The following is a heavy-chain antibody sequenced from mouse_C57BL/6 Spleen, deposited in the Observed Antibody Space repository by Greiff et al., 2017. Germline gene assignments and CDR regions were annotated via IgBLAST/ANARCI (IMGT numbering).Heavy chain of an antibody. CDR3: ARSYGNYGDY. V-gene: IGHV1-76*01. J-gene: IGHJ2*01. CDR1: GYTFTDYY. Sequence: VQLQQSGAELVRPGASVKLSCKASGYTFTDYYINWVKQRPGQGLEWIARIYPGSGNTYYNEKFKGKATLTAEKSSSTAYMQLSSLTSEDSAFYFCARSYGNYGDYWGQGTTLTVSS. D-gene: IGHD2-10*02. CDR2: IYPGSGNT.